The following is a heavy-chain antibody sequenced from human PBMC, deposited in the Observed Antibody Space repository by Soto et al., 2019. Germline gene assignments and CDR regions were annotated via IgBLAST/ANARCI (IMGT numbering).Heavy chain of an antibody. D-gene: IGHD6-6*01. Sequence: GGSLRLSCAASGFTFSSYGVHWVRQAPGKGLEWVAVISYDGTIYYADSVKGRFTISRDNAKNSLYLQMNSLRDEDTAVYYCARPEYSSSSYGMDVWGQGTTVTVSS. CDR3: ARPEYSSSSYGMDV. CDR1: GFTFSSYG. V-gene: IGHV3-30*03. CDR2: ISYDGTI. J-gene: IGHJ6*02.